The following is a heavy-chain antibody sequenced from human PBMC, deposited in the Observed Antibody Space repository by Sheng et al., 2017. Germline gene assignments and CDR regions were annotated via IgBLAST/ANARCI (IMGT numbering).Heavy chain of an antibody. D-gene: IGHD3-3*01. J-gene: IGHJ4*02. V-gene: IGHV4-34*01. CDR2: INHSGST. CDR3: ARGQGLRFLEWLRFDY. Sequence: QVQLQQWGAGLLKPSETLSLTCAVYGGSFSGYYWSWIRQPPGKGLEWIGEINHSGSTNYNPSLKSRVTISVDTSKNQFSLKLSSVTAADTAVYYCARGQGLRFLEWLRFDYWGQGTLVTVSS. CDR1: GGSFSGYY.